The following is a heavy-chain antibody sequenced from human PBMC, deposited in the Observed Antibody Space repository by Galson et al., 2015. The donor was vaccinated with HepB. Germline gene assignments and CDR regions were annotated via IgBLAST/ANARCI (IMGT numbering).Heavy chain of an antibody. J-gene: IGHJ4*02. V-gene: IGHV3-53*04. Sequence: LRLSCAASGFTVSSNYMSWVRQAPGKGLEWVSVIYSGGSTYYADSVKGRFTISRHNSKNTLYLQMNSLRAEDTAVYYCARVPPSGDYGFDYWGQGTLVTVSS. D-gene: IGHD4-17*01. CDR2: IYSGGST. CDR3: ARVPPSGDYGFDY. CDR1: GFTVSSNY.